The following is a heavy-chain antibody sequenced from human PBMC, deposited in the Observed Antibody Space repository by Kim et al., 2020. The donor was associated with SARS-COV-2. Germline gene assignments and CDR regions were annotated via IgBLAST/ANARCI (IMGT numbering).Heavy chain of an antibody. CDR3: AKDGSKPYYYYGMDV. Sequence: SGKGRFTISRDNAKNSLYLQMNSLRAEDTALYYCAKDGSKPYYYYGMDVWGQGTTVTVSS. V-gene: IGHV3-9*01. J-gene: IGHJ6*02. D-gene: IGHD3-10*01.